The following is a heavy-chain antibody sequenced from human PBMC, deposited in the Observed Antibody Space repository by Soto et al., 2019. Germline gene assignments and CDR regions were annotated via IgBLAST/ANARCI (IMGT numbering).Heavy chain of an antibody. CDR3: ARGTLDGSGSYYSPFS. CDR2: INHSGTT. CDR1: GGSFSGYY. D-gene: IGHD3-10*01. Sequence: SETLSLTCAVYGGSFSGYYWSWIRQPPGKGLEWIGEINHSGTTNCNPSLKSRVTISIDTSKKQFSLKLSSVTAADTAVYYCARGTLDGSGSYYSPFSWGQGTLVT. V-gene: IGHV4-34*01. J-gene: IGHJ5*02.